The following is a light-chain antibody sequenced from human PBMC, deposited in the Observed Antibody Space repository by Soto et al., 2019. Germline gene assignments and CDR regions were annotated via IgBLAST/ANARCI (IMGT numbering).Light chain of an antibody. J-gene: IGKJ4*01. Sequence: EVVLTQSPDTLSLSPGGSATLSCRASQRVSSYLAWYQQRPGQALRLLIYDVSKRATGIPARFSGSGSRTDFTLTITSLEPEDFAIYFCHQRSNWPLTFGGGTKLESK. V-gene: IGKV3-11*01. CDR3: HQRSNWPLT. CDR2: DVS. CDR1: QRVSSY.